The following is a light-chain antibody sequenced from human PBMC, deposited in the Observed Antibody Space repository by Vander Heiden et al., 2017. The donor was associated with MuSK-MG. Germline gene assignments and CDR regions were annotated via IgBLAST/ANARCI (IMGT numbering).Light chain of an antibody. J-gene: IGLJ1*01. CDR3: SSYTSSSTTYV. V-gene: IGLV2-14*03. Sequence: QSALTPPASVSGSPGPSITISCTGTSSDVGGYNYVSWYQQHPGKAPKLMIYDVSNRPSGVSNRGSGAKSGNTAALTIAGLQAEDEADYYCSSYTSSSTTYVFGTGTKVTVL. CDR2: DVS. CDR1: SSDVGGYNY.